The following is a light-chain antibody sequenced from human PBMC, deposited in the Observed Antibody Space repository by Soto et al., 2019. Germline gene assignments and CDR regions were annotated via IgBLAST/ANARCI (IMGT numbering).Light chain of an antibody. CDR2: DAS. V-gene: IGKV1-5*01. Sequence: DIQMTQSPSTLSASVGDRVTITCRASQNVVIWLAWYQQKPGKAPKLLISDASRLESGVPSRFSGSGSGTEFTLTISMLQPDDFANYYCRRYNGHFGQGTRVEI. J-gene: IGKJ1*01. CDR3: RRYNGH. CDR1: QNVVIW.